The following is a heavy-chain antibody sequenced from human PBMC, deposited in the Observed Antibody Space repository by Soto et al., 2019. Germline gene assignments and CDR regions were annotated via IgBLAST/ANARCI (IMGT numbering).Heavy chain of an antibody. CDR2: INPSGGST. CDR3: ARESVLTVSPLERWVFFDL. J-gene: IGHJ2*01. V-gene: IGHV1-46*01. Sequence: QVQLVQSGAEVKKPGASVKVSCKASGYTFTSYYMHWVRQAPGQGLEWMGIINPSGGSTSYAQKFQGRVTMTRDTSTSTVYMELSSLRSEDTAVYYCARESVLTVSPLERWVFFDLWGRGTLVTVSS. CDR1: GYTFTSYY. D-gene: IGHD1-1*01.